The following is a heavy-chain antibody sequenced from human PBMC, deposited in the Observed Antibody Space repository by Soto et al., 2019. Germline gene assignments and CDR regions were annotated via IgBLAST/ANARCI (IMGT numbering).Heavy chain of an antibody. Sequence: ASVKVSCKASGYTFTSYYMHWVRQAPGQGLEWMGIINPSGGSTSYAQKFQGRVTMTRDTSTSTVYMERSSLRSEDTAVYYCAGDFVHLGWLLSYYYYYGMDVWGQGTTVTVSS. CDR1: GYTFTSYY. V-gene: IGHV1-46*01. CDR3: AGDFVHLGWLLSYYYYYGMDV. J-gene: IGHJ6*02. CDR2: INPSGGST. D-gene: IGHD3-3*01.